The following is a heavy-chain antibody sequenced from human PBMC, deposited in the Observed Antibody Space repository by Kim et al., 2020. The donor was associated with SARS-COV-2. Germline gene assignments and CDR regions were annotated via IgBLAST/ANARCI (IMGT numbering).Heavy chain of an antibody. CDR2: IYYSGIT. Sequence: SETLSLTCTVSGGSVSSGSYYWSWIRQPPGKGLEWIGYIYYSGITNYNPSLKSRVTISVDTSKNQFSLKLSSVTAADTAVYYCAREGIAVAGAPDYWGQGTRVTVSS. V-gene: IGHV4-61*01. D-gene: IGHD6-19*01. CDR3: AREGIAVAGAPDY. J-gene: IGHJ4*02. CDR1: GGSVSSGSYY.